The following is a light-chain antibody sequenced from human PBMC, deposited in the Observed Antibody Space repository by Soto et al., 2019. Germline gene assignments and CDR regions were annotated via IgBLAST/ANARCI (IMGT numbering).Light chain of an antibody. CDR2: DAS. J-gene: IGKJ1*01. CDR1: QSVSSY. V-gene: IGKV3-11*01. Sequence: EIVLKQSPATLSLSPGERATLSCRASQSVSSYLAWYQQKPGQAPRLLIYDASNRATGIPARFSGSGSETDFTLPISSLEPEDFAVYYCQQRSNWPPWTFGQGTKVEI. CDR3: QQRSNWPPWT.